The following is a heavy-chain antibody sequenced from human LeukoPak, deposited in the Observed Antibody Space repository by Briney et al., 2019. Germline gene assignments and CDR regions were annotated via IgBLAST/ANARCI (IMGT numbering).Heavy chain of an antibody. CDR1: GGSISSYY. V-gene: IGHV4-4*07. CDR2: IYTSGST. CDR3: ASGSGSYSHWFDP. Sequence: PSETLSLTCTVSGGSISSYYWNWIRQPAGKGLEWIGRIYTSGSTNYNPSLKSRVTMSVDTSKNQFFLKLSSVSAADTAVYYCASGSGSYSHWFDPWGQGTLVTVSS. J-gene: IGHJ5*02. D-gene: IGHD3-10*01.